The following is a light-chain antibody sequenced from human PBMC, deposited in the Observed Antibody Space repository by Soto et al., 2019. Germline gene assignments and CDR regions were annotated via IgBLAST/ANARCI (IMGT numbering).Light chain of an antibody. V-gene: IGLV1-40*01. Sequence: QSVLTQPPSVSGAPGHRFTVSCTGSSSNIGAGYDVHWYQQLRGTAPKLLIYGNKNRPSGVPDRFSASKSGTSASLAITGLQAEDEADYYCQSYASSLSGYVFGTGTKVTVL. CDR3: QSYASSLSGYV. CDR2: GNK. CDR1: SSNIGAGYD. J-gene: IGLJ1*01.